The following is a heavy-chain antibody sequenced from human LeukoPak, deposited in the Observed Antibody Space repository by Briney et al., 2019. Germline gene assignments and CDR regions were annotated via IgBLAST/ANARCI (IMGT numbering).Heavy chain of an antibody. Sequence: SETLSLTCTVSGGSISSSSYYWGWIRQPPGKGLEWIGSIYYSGSTYYNPSLKSRVTISVDTSKNQFSLKLSSVTAADTAVYYCARPFGSPIAAAAKNDHWGQGTLVTVSS. V-gene: IGHV4-39*01. CDR1: GGSISSSSYY. CDR3: ARPFGSPIAAAAKNDH. D-gene: IGHD6-13*01. CDR2: IYYSGST. J-gene: IGHJ4*02.